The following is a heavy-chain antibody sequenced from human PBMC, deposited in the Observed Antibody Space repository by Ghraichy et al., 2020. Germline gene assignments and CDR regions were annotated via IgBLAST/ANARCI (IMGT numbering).Heavy chain of an antibody. D-gene: IGHD2-2*01. Sequence: GSLRLSCAASGFTVSSNYMSWVRQAPGKGLEWVSVIYSGGSTYYADSVKGRFTISRDNSKNTLYLQMNSLRAEDTAVYYCARGEHCSSTSCDDYWGQGTLVTVSS. CDR2: IYSGGST. J-gene: IGHJ4*02. CDR3: ARGEHCSSTSCDDY. V-gene: IGHV3-53*01. CDR1: GFTVSSNY.